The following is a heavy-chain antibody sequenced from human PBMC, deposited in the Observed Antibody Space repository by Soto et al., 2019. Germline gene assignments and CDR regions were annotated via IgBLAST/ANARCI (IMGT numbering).Heavy chain of an antibody. CDR1: GYSFTSYW. CDR3: ARQEGYYGSPAAGLFDY. V-gene: IGHV5-51*01. D-gene: IGHD3-10*01. CDR2: IYPGDSDT. Sequence: GESLKISCKGSGYSFTSYWIGWVRQMPGKGLEWMGIIYPGDSDTRYSPSFQGQVTISADKSISTAYLQWSSLKASDTAMYYCARQEGYYGSPAAGLFDYWGQGTLVTVSS. J-gene: IGHJ4*02.